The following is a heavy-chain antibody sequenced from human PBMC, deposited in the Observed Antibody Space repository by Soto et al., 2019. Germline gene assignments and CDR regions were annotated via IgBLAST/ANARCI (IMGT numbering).Heavy chain of an antibody. CDR3: ARDRYYGSGTYYNFYSGMDV. J-gene: IGHJ6*02. CDR1: GGSINSGDYY. V-gene: IGHV4-30-4*01. Sequence: QVQLQESGPGLVKPSQTLSLTCTVSGGSINSGDYYWTWVRQRPGKGLEWIGNIFHSGSTYYSPSLQSRVTTSLDTSNNHFSLKLNSVTPADTAVYYCARDRYYGSGTYYNFYSGMDVWGQGTTVTVSS. CDR2: IFHSGST. D-gene: IGHD3-10*01.